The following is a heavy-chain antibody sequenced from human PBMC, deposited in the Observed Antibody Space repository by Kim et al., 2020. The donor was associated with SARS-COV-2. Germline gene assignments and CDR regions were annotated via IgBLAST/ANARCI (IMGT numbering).Heavy chain of an antibody. V-gene: IGHV5-51*01. Sequence: GESLKISCKGSGYSFISYWIAWVRQMPGKGLEYMGIIYPGDSDTTYSPPFQGQVTISADKSISTAYLQWSSLKASDTAMYYCARRYCGGGRCHDAFDIWGEGKMVTVSS. J-gene: IGHJ3*02. CDR2: IYPGDSDT. D-gene: IGHD2-15*01. CDR3: ARRYCGGGRCHDAFDI. CDR1: GYSFISYW.